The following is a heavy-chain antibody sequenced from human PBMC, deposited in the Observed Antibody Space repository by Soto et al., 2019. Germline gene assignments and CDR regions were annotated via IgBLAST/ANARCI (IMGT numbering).Heavy chain of an antibody. Sequence: GGSLRLSCVGSGFSFRDHSMNWFRQPPGKGLQWISYISSSSENIYYADSVKGRFTVARDNAKNTLFLQMNSLRDDDSAIYYCARLPKGSVVTGWGQGSLVTVS. CDR1: GFSFRDHS. D-gene: IGHD2-21*02. CDR2: ISSSSENI. CDR3: ARLPKGSVVTG. V-gene: IGHV3-48*02. J-gene: IGHJ4*01.